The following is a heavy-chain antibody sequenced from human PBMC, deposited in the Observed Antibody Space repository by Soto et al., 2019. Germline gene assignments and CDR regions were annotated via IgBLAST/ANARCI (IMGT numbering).Heavy chain of an antibody. CDR3: AGSPGIAVADS. CDR2: INAGNGNT. CDR1: GYTFTSYA. Sequence: QVQLVQSGAEEKKPGASVKVSCKASGYTFTSYAMHWVRQAPGQRLEWMGWINAGNGNTKSSQKFQGRVTITRDTSASTAYMERSSLRSEDTAVYYCAGSPGIAVADSWGQGTLVTVSS. V-gene: IGHV1-3*05. J-gene: IGHJ4*02. D-gene: IGHD6-19*01.